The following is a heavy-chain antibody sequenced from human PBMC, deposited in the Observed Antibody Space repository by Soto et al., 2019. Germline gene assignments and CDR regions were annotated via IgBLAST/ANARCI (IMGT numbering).Heavy chain of an antibody. J-gene: IGHJ4*02. CDR2: MIPNSGYT. Sequence: ASVKVSCKASGYTFTSYDINWVRQATGQGLEWMGYMIPNSGYTDYAQKFQGRLTMTRNTSISTAYMELTNLRSDDTAVYYCARALDPPRMDYWGQGTLVTVSS. V-gene: IGHV1-8*01. CDR1: GYTFTSYD. D-gene: IGHD3-9*01. CDR3: ARALDPPRMDY.